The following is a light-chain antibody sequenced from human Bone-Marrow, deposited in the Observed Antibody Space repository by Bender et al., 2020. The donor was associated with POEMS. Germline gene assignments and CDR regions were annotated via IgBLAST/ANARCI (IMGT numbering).Light chain of an antibody. V-gene: IGLV1-51*01. CDR1: SSNIGNNNY. Sequence: QSVLTQPPSVSAAPGQKVTISCSGSSSNIGNNNYVSWYQVLPGTAPKLLIYDNNKRPSGIPDRFSGSQSGTSATLDISGLQTGDEADYYCGTWDKSLSAGVFGGGTKLTVL. CDR3: GTWDKSLSAGV. J-gene: IGLJ3*02. CDR2: DNN.